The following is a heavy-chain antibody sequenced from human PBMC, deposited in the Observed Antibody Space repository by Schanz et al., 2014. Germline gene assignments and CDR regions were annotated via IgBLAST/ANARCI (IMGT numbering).Heavy chain of an antibody. CDR1: GFTFSNYW. CDR3: IRGDIMVVPVAHF. J-gene: IGHJ4*02. V-gene: IGHV3-30*03. D-gene: IGHD2-2*01. Sequence: VQLVESGGGLVQPGGSLRLSCAASGFTFSNYWIHWVRQAPGKGLVWVAIITYDGSNTYHADSVKGRFTISRDNSKNTLYLQMNSLRAEDTAVYYCIRGDIMVVPVAHFWGQGILVTVSS. CDR2: ITYDGSNT.